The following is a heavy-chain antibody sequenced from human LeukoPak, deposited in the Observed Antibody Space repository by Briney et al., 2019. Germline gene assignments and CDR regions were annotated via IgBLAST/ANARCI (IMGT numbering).Heavy chain of an antibody. J-gene: IGHJ1*01. CDR1: GGSFSGYY. Sequence: SETLSLTCAVYGGSFSGYYWSWIRQPPGKGLEWIGEINHSGSTNYNPSLKSRVTISVDTSKNQFSLKLSSVTAADTAVYYCARGFRWKVGYFQHWGQGTLVTVSS. CDR2: INHSGST. CDR3: ARGFRWKVGYFQH. V-gene: IGHV4-34*01. D-gene: IGHD4-23*01.